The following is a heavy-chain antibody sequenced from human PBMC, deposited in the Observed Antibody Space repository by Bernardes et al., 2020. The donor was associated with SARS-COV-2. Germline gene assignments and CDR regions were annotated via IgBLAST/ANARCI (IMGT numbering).Heavy chain of an antibody. D-gene: IGHD3-22*01. CDR3: ARYFYESRGYPPRYFDY. J-gene: IGHJ4*02. CDR1: GGSFSGYY. Sequence: SETLSLTRAVYGGSFSGYYWSWIRQSPGKGLEWIGEINHSGSTNYNPSLKSRVTISLDTSKNQFSLKLSSVTAADTAVYYCARYFYESRGYPPRYFDYWGQGTQVTVSS. CDR2: INHSGST. V-gene: IGHV4-34*01.